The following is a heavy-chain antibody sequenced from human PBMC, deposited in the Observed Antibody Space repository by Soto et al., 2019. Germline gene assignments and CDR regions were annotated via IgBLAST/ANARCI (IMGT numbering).Heavy chain of an antibody. Sequence: EVQLVESGGGLVQPGGSLILSCAASGFSFSIYWMHWVRQAPGKGLVWVSRIITDGSSTSYADSVKGRFTISRGNAKNTLYLQMNSLRAEDTAVYYCATGLSTRGYYMDAWGKGTTVTVSS. CDR2: IITDGSST. CDR3: ATGLSTRGYYMDA. CDR1: GFSFSIYW. J-gene: IGHJ6*03. V-gene: IGHV3-74*01. D-gene: IGHD1-26*01.